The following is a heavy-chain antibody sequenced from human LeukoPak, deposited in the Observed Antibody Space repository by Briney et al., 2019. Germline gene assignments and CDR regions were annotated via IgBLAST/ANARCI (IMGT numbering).Heavy chain of an antibody. V-gene: IGHV3-21*01. Sequence: GGSLRLSCAASGFTFSSYSMNWVRQAPGKGLEWVSSISSSSSYIYYADSVKGRFTISRDNSKNTLYLQMNSLRAEDTAVYYCARQQLVPDYCYYGMDVWGQGTTVTVSS. J-gene: IGHJ6*02. CDR2: ISSSSSYI. CDR1: GFTFSSYS. CDR3: ARQQLVPDYCYYGMDV. D-gene: IGHD6-13*01.